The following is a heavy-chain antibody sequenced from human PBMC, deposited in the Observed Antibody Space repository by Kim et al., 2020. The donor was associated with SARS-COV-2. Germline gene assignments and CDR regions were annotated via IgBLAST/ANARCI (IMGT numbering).Heavy chain of an antibody. D-gene: IGHD1-26*01. J-gene: IGHJ4*02. CDR3: ARDTTKWSFDY. Sequence: ASVKVSCKASGYTFTNYKVHWVRQAPGQGLEWMGILTPIDGATTYAQKFQGRVTLTRDTSTSTVYMELSSLGSGDTAVYYCARDTTKWSFDYWGQGTLVTFSS. CDR1: GYTFTNYK. V-gene: IGHV1-46*01. CDR2: LTPIDGAT.